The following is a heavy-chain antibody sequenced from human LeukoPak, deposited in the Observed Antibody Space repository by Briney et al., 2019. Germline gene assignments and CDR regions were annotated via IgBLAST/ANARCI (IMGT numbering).Heavy chain of an antibody. J-gene: IGHJ4*02. CDR3: ARDTYDSSGYYYGPFDY. V-gene: IGHV3-74*01. CDR1: GFTFTSYW. D-gene: IGHD3-22*01. Sequence: PGGSLRLSCAASGFTFTSYWMHWVRQAPGKGLVWVSRINTDGSSTSYADSVKGRFTISRDNAKNTLYLQMNSLRAEGTAVYYCARDTYDSSGYYYGPFDYWGQGTLVTVSS. CDR2: INTDGSST.